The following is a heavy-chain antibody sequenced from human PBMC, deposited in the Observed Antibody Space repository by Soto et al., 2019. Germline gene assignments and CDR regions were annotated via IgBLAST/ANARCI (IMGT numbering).Heavy chain of an antibody. CDR1: GFTFSSYA. CDR3: ANLDTAMVWPFDY. J-gene: IGHJ4*02. D-gene: IGHD5-18*01. V-gene: IGHV3-23*01. CDR2: ISGSGGST. Sequence: PGVSLRLSCAASGFTFSSYAMSWVRQAPGKGLEWVSAISGSGGSTYYADSVKGRFTISRDNSKNTLYLQMNSLRAEDTAVYYCANLDTAMVWPFDYWGQGTLVTVSS.